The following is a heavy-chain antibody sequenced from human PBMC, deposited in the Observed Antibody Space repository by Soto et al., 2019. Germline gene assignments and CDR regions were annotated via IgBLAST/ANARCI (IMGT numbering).Heavy chain of an antibody. Sequence: ASVKVSCKASGYTFTSYAMHWVRQAPGQRLEWMGWINAGNGNTKYSQKFQGRVTITRDTSASTAYMELSSLRSEDTAVYYCARDRRFLEWLLSTDAFDIWGQGTMVTVSS. CDR3: ARDRRFLEWLLSTDAFDI. J-gene: IGHJ3*02. D-gene: IGHD3-3*01. CDR1: GYTFTSYA. V-gene: IGHV1-3*01. CDR2: INAGNGNT.